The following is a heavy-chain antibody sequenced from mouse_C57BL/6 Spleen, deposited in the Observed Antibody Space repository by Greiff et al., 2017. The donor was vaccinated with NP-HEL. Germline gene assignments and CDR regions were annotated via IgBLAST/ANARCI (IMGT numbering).Heavy chain of an antibody. CDR3: ARADITFDY. D-gene: IGHD1-2*01. J-gene: IGHJ2*01. V-gene: IGHV1-77*01. CDR1: GYTFTDYY. CDR2: IGPGSGST. Sequence: QVQLQQSGAELVKPGASVKISCKASGYTFTDYYINWVKQRPGQGLEWIVNIGPGSGSTYYNEKFTGKATLTADKSSSTAYMHLSSLTSEDSGVYFCARADITFDYWGKGTTLTVSS.